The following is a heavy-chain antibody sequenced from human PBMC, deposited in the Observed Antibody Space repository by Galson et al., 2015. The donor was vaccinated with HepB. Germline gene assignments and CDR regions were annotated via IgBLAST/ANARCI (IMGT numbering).Heavy chain of an antibody. J-gene: IGHJ5*02. D-gene: IGHD3-22*01. V-gene: IGHV3-66*01. CDR1: GFTVSSNY. CDR3: ARADSSGYYWWFDP. CDR2: IYSGGST. Sequence: SLRLSCAASGFTVSSNYMSWVRQAPGKGLEWVSVIYSGGSTYYADSVKGRFTISRDNSKNTLYLQMNSLRAEDTAVYYCARADSSGYYWWFDPWGQGTLVTVSS.